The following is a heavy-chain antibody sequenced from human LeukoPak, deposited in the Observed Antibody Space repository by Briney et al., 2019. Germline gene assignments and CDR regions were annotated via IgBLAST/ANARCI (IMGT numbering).Heavy chain of an antibody. CDR2: IRSKGYGGTT. Sequence: GGSLRLSCTASGFTFGDYAMTWVRQAPGKGLEWVGFIRSKGYGGTTEYAVSVKGRFTISRDDSKSIAYLQMDSLKTEDTAVYYCTRDDSSGWGAYWGQGTLVTVSS. J-gene: IGHJ4*02. CDR3: TRDDSSGWGAY. V-gene: IGHV3-49*04. D-gene: IGHD6-19*01. CDR1: GFTFGDYA.